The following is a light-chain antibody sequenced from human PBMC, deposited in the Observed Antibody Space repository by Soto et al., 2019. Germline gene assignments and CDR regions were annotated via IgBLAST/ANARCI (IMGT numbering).Light chain of an antibody. Sequence: QSVLTQSPSVSGAPRQSVNISCSGNNSNIGSNAVHWYQQLPGKAPKLLMYYNDMLPSGVSERFSGSKSGTSASLAISGLQSEDEGDYYCATWDDRLTAWVFGGGTKLTVL. J-gene: IGLJ3*02. CDR2: YND. CDR3: ATWDDRLTAWV. V-gene: IGLV1-36*01. CDR1: NSNIGSNA.